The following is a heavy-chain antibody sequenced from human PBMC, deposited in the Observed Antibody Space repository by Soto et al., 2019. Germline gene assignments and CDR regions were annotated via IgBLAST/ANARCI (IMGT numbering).Heavy chain of an antibody. J-gene: IGHJ4*02. Sequence: EVQLVESGGSLVLPGGSLRLSCAASGFPFNNYWMSRVRQAPGKGLEWVANIKEDGSEKYYVDSVKGRFTISRDNVKNSLFLQMNSLRAEDTAVYYCARDRGGLGYWGQGTLVTVSS. CDR3: ARDRGGLGY. V-gene: IGHV3-7*01. CDR2: IKEDGSEK. CDR1: GFPFNNYW. D-gene: IGHD3-16*01.